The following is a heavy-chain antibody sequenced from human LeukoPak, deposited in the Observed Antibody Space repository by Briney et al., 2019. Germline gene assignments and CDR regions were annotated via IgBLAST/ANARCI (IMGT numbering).Heavy chain of an antibody. D-gene: IGHD3-10*01. CDR2: INPNSGGT. Sequence: ASVKVSCKASGYTFTGYYMHWVRQAPGQGLGWMGWINPNSGGTNYAQKFQGRVTMTRDTSISTAYMELSRLRSDDTAVYYCARGTLRNTIYYGSGSSFDNYYYMDVWGKGTTVTISS. V-gene: IGHV1-2*02. J-gene: IGHJ6*03. CDR1: GYTFTGYY. CDR3: ARGTLRNTIYYGSGSSFDNYYYMDV.